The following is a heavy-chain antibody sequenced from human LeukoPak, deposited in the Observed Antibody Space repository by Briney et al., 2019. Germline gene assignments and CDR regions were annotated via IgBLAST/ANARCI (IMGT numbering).Heavy chain of an antibody. CDR2: ISAYNSNT. J-gene: IGHJ5*02. CDR3: ARTMAAPEENWFDP. D-gene: IGHD5-24*01. V-gene: IGHV1-18*01. CDR1: GYTFTSYG. Sequence: ASVKVSCKASGYTFTSYGISWVRQAPGQGLEWMGLISAYNSNTNYAQKLHGRVTMTTDTSTSTDYMELRSLRSDDTAVYYCARTMAAPEENWFDPWGQGTLVTVSS.